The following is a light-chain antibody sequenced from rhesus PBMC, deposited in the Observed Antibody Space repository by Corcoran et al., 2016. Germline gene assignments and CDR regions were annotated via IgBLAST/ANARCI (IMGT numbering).Light chain of an antibody. CDR2: AAS. V-gene: IGKV1-36*02. Sequence: DIQMTQSPSSLSASVGDRVTITCRASQGIRNFLTWYQEKPGKPPKRLIYAASSLETGVPSRFSGSGSGTDFTLTISSLQPEDFATDYCLQGYSAPFTFGPGTKLDIK. CDR1: QGIRNF. CDR3: LQGYSAPFT. J-gene: IGKJ3*01.